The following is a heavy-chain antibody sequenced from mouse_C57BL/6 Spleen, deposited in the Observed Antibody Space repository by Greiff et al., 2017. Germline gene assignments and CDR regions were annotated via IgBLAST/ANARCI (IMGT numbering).Heavy chain of an antibody. CDR2: IYPGDGDT. V-gene: IGHV1-80*01. J-gene: IGHJ4*01. CDR1: GYAFSSYW. Sequence: QVHVKQSGAELVKPGASVKISCKASGYAFSSYWMNWVKQRPGKGLEWIGQIYPGDGDTNYNGKFKGKATLTADKSSSTAYMQLSSLTSEDSAVYFCAREVYSYYAMDYWGQGTSVTVSS. CDR3: AREVYSYYAMDY. D-gene: IGHD2-1*01.